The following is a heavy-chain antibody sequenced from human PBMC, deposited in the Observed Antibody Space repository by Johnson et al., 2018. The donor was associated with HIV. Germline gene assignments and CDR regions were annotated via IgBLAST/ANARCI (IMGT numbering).Heavy chain of an antibody. CDR2: ISYDGSNK. Sequence: QVQLVESGGGVVQPGRSLRLSCAASGFTFSDYAMHWVRQAPGKGLEWVAVISYDGSNKYYADSLKGRCTISRDNSKNTLFLEMNSLRAEDMAVYYCARNSWGSSSGSRIWGQGTMVTVSS. CDR1: GFTFSDYA. D-gene: IGHD6-6*01. CDR3: ARNSWGSSSGSRI. V-gene: IGHV3-30-3*01. J-gene: IGHJ3*02.